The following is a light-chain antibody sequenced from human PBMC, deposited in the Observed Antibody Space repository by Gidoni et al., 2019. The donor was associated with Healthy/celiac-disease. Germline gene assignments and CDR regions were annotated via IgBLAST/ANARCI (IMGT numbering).Light chain of an antibody. CDR3: MQALQTPT. V-gene: IGKV2-28*01. CDR1: QSLLHSNGYNY. CDR2: LGS. Sequence: DIVMTQSPLSLPVTPGEPASISCRSSQSLLHSNGYNYLDWYLQKPGQSPQLLIDLGSNRASGVPDRFSGSGSGTDFTLKISRVEAEDVGVYYCMQALQTPTCGQGTRLEIK. J-gene: IGKJ5*01.